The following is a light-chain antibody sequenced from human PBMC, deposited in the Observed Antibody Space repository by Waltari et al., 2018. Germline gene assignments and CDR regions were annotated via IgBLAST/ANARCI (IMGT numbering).Light chain of an antibody. CDR2: WAS. CDR3: HQYFSPHWT. CDR1: QNVLYNSNNKYY. V-gene: IGKV4-1*01. J-gene: IGKJ1*01. Sequence: DIVLTQSPDSLVVSLGERATINCKASQNVLYNSNNKYYLGWYQQKQGQPPKLLIYWASTRESGVPDRFSGTGSGTDFTLTISSLQAEDVAVYYCHQYFSPHWTFGQGTKVEIK.